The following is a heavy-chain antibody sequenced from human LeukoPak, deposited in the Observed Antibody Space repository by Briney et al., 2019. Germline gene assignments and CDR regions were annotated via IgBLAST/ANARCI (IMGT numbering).Heavy chain of an antibody. V-gene: IGHV3-53*01. J-gene: IGHJ6*03. Sequence: QSGGSLRLSCAASGFTVSSNYMSWVRQAPGKGLEWGSVIYSGGSTYCADSVKGRFTISRDNSKNTLYLQMNSLRAEDTAVYYCASGSGSYRTPYYYMDVWGTGTTVTVSS. CDR2: IYSGGST. D-gene: IGHD3-10*01. CDR1: GFTVSSNY. CDR3: ASGSGSYRTPYYYMDV.